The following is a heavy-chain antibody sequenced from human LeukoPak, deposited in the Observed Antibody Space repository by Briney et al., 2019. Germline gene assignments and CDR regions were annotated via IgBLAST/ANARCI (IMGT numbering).Heavy chain of an antibody. CDR3: AREGFAAASDI. J-gene: IGHJ3*02. D-gene: IGHD2-15*01. CDR2: IREDGSEK. Sequence: GGSLRLSCAASEFTFSSYWMRWVRQAPGKGLEWVANIREDGSEKNYVDSVKGRFTISRDNVKNSMYLQMNSLRAEDTAVYYCAREGFAAASDIWGQGTMVTVSS. CDR1: EFTFSSYW. V-gene: IGHV3-7*01.